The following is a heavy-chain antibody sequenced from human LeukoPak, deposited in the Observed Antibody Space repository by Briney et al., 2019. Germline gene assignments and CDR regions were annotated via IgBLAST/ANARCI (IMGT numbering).Heavy chain of an antibody. CDR1: GFTFSSYG. CDR3: ARNYYDSSGYYYHYYYYYMDV. V-gene: IGHV3-30*02. J-gene: IGHJ6*03. CDR2: IWYDGSNK. D-gene: IGHD3-22*01. Sequence: GSLRLSCAASGFTFSSYGMHWVRQAPGKGLEWVAVIWYDGSNKYYADSAKGRFTISRDNSKNTLYLQMNSLRAEDTAVYYCARNYYDSSGYYYHYYYYYMDVWGKGTTVTVSS.